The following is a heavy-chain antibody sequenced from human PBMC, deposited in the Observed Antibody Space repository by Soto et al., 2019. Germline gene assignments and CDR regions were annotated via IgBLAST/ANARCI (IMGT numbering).Heavy chain of an antibody. V-gene: IGHV4-39*01. J-gene: IGHJ6*02. D-gene: IGHD6-19*01. CDR2: IYYSGST. CDR1: GGSISSSSYY. CDR3: AMSWEGYSSGWYFGSSGYYYGMDV. Sequence: PSETLSLTCTVSGGSISSSSYYWGWIRQPPGKGLEWIGSIYYSGSTYYNPSLKSRVTISVDTSKNQFSLKLSSVTAADTAVYYCAMSWEGYSSGWYFGSSGYYYGMDVWGQGTTVTVSS.